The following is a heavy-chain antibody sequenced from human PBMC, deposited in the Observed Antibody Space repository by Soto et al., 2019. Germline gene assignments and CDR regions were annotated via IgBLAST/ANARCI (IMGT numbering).Heavy chain of an antibody. V-gene: IGHV1-8*01. CDR3: ARRLIFAVITPRSAY. D-gene: IGHD3-3*01. Sequence: ASAKVSCKAAGYTFTSFDINWVRQAPGQGLEWMGWMNPNTGNTGYAQKFQGRVTVTRNTSISTAYMELSSLRFEDTAVYYCARRLIFAVITPRSAYWG. CDR2: MNPNTGNT. CDR1: GYTFTSFD. J-gene: IGHJ4*01.